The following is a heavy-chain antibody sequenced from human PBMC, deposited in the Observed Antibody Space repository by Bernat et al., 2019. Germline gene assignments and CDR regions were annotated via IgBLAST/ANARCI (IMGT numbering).Heavy chain of an antibody. CDR2: IIPILGQA. J-gene: IGHJ3*02. V-gene: IGHV1-69*02. D-gene: IGHD3-3*01. CDR1: GGTFSSYT. CDR3: ARHIPLGSGLQSDALDI. Sequence: QVQLVQSGAEVKKPGSSVKVSCKASGGTFSSYTISWVRQAPGQGLEGMGRIIPILGQANYAQKFQGRVTITADKSTSTAYMELSRLRSEDTAVYYCARHIPLGSGLQSDALDIWGQGTMLTVPS.